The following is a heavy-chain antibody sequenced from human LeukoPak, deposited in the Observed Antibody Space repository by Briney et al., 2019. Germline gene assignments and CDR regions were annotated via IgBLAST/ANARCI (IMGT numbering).Heavy chain of an antibody. CDR1: GFTFSSYW. CDR2: INSDGSST. V-gene: IGHV3-74*01. Sequence: TGGSLRLSCAASGFTFSSYWMHWVRQAPGKGLVWVSRINSDGSSTSYADSVKGRFTISRDNAKNTLYLQMNSLRAEDTAVYYCARAVSGYLYYYYYMDVWGKGTTVTVSS. D-gene: IGHD3-22*01. CDR3: ARAVSGYLYYYYYMDV. J-gene: IGHJ6*03.